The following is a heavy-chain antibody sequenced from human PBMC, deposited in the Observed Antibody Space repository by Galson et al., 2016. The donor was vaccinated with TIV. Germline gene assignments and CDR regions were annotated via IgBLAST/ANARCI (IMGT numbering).Heavy chain of an antibody. Sequence: SVKVSCKASRYTFTSYDLHWVRQATGQGLEWMGWMNPDSGSRGYAQRFQGRLTMTRNISTSTVYMELNGLTYEDAAVYYCATGHSGGGNFYYYYMNVWGTGTTVTVSS. CDR1: RYTFTSYD. J-gene: IGHJ6*03. CDR2: MNPDSGSR. V-gene: IGHV1-8*01. CDR3: ATGHSGGGNFYYYYMNV. D-gene: IGHD2-15*01.